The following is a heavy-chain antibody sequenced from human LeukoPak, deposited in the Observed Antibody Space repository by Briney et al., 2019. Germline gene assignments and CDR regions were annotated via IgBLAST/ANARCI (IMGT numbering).Heavy chain of an antibody. CDR2: ISAYNGNT. J-gene: IGHJ4*03. Sequence: VASVKVSCKASGYTFTSYGISWVRQAPGQGLEWMGWISAYNGNTNYAQKLQGRVTMTTDTSTSTAYMELRSLRSDDTAVYYCARDSRWYDFWSGYREEVVFDYWGQGTTVTVSS. CDR1: GYTFTSYG. CDR3: ARDSRWYDFWSGYREEVVFDY. V-gene: IGHV1-18*01. D-gene: IGHD3-3*01.